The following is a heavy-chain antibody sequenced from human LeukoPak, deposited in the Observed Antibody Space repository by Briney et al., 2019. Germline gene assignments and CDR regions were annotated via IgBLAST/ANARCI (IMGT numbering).Heavy chain of an antibody. Sequence: ASVKVSCKVSGYTLTELSMHWVRQAPGKGLEWMGGFDPEDGETIYAQKFQGRVTMTEDTSTDTAYMELSSLRSEDTAVYYYATGQRDYGDPDYWGQGTLVTVSS. CDR3: ATGQRDYGDPDY. D-gene: IGHD4-17*01. J-gene: IGHJ4*02. V-gene: IGHV1-24*01. CDR1: GYTLTELS. CDR2: FDPEDGET.